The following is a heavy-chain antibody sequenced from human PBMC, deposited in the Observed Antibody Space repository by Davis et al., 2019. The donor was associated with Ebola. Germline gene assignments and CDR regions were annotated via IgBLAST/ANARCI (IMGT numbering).Heavy chain of an antibody. CDR2: ISSSSSYI. CDR1: GFTFSSYS. J-gene: IGHJ4*02. CDR3: AREEAVANFDY. Sequence: GGSLRLSCAASGFTFSSYSMNWVRQAPGKGLEWVSSISSSSSYIYYADSVKGRFTISRDNAKNSLYLQMNSLRAEDTAVYYCAREEAVANFDYWGQGTLVTVSS. V-gene: IGHV3-21*01. D-gene: IGHD6-19*01.